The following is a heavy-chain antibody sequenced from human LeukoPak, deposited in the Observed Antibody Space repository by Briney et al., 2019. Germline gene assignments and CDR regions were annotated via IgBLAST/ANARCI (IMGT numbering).Heavy chain of an antibody. V-gene: IGHV5-51*01. CDR1: GYSFTSYW. D-gene: IGHD5-18*01. J-gene: IGHJ5*02. CDR3: ARLLGGPQVDTAMAGTRVYNWFDP. Sequence: GESLKISCKGSGYSFTSYWIGWVRQLPGKGLECMGIIYPGDSDTRYSPSFQGQVTISADKSISTAYLQWSSLKASDTAMYYCARLLGGPQVDTAMAGTRVYNWFDPWGQGTLVTVSS. CDR2: IYPGDSDT.